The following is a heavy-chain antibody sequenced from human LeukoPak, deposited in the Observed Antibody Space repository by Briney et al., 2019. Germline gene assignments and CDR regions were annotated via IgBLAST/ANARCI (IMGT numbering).Heavy chain of an antibody. D-gene: IGHD3-10*01. CDR1: GGTFSSYA. V-gene: IGHV1-69*13. CDR3: AREQSQSYYGSGSYYD. CDR2: IIPIFGTA. Sequence: SVKVSCKASGGTFSSYAISWVRQAPGQGLEWMGGIIPIFGTANYAQKFQGRVTITADESTSTAYMELSSLRSEDTAVYYCAREQSQSYYGSGSYYDWGQGTLVTVSS. J-gene: IGHJ4*02.